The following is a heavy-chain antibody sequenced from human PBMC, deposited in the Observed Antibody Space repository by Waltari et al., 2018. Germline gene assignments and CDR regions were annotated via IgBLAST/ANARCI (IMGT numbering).Heavy chain of an antibody. CDR2: IYHSGST. Sequence: QVQLQESGPGLVKPSGTLSLTCAVSGGSISSSTWWSWVRQPPGKELEWMGEIYHSGSTNYNPSLKSRFTISVDKSKNQFSLKLSSVTAADTAVYYCARGGYSSSSASFDYWGQGTLVTVSS. V-gene: IGHV4-4*02. CDR3: ARGGYSSSSASFDY. J-gene: IGHJ4*02. D-gene: IGHD6-6*01. CDR1: GGSISSSTW.